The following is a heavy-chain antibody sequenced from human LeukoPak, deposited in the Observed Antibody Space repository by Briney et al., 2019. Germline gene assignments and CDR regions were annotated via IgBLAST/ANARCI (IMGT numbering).Heavy chain of an antibody. D-gene: IGHD3-22*01. J-gene: IGHJ6*02. CDR2: ISGSGSST. V-gene: IGHV3-23*01. CDR3: AREFRASSGYYFNYYYGMDV. Sequence: GGSLRLSCAASGFTFSNYAMTWVRQAPGKGLEWVSGISGSGSSTYYADSVKGRFTISRDNSKNTLYLQMNSLRAEDTAVYYCAREFRASSGYYFNYYYGMDVWGQGTTVTVSS. CDR1: GFTFSNYA.